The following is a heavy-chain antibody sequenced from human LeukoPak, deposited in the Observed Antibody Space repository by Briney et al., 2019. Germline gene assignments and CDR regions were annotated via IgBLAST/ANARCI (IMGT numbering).Heavy chain of an antibody. CDR3: ARDQRGYYDSSGPFDY. CDR1: GFTFSSYS. CDR2: ISSSSSYI. D-gene: IGHD3-22*01. Sequence: GGSLRLSCAASGFTFSSYSMNWVRQAPGKGLEWVSSISSSSSYIYYADSVKGRFTISRDNAKNSLYLQMNSLRAEDTAVYYCARDQRGYYDSSGPFDYWGQGTLVTVSS. V-gene: IGHV3-21*01. J-gene: IGHJ4*02.